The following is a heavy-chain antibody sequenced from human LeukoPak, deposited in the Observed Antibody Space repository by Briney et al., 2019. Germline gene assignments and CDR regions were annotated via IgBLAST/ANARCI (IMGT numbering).Heavy chain of an antibody. J-gene: IGHJ5*02. V-gene: IGHV4-59*08. Sequence: SETLSLTCTVSGGSISSYYWSWIRQPPGKGLEWIGYIYYSGSTNYNPSLKSRVTISVDTSKNQFSLKLSSVTAADTAVYYCARRSALGWFDPWGQGTLVTVPS. CDR1: GGSISSYY. CDR3: ARRSALGWFDP. CDR2: IYYSGST. D-gene: IGHD7-27*01.